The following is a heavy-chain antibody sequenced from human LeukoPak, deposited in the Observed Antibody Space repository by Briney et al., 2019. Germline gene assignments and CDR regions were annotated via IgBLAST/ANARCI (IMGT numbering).Heavy chain of an antibody. V-gene: IGHV3-48*03. Sequence: GGSLRLSCAASGFTFSSYEFNWVRQAPGKGLEWVSYISSSGSIIFYADSVKGRFTISRDNAKKSLYLQMNSLRAEDTAIYYCARGVVPPPYWGQGTLVTVSS. CDR1: GFTFSSYE. D-gene: IGHD2-2*01. CDR2: ISSSGSII. J-gene: IGHJ4*02. CDR3: ARGVVPPPY.